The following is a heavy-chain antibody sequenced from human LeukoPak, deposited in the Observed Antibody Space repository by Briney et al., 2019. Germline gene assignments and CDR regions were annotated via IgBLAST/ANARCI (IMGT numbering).Heavy chain of an antibody. CDR2: MNPNSGNT. Sequence: ASVKVSCKASGYTFTSYDINWLRQATGLGLEWMGWMNPNSGNTGYAQKFQGRVTMTRNTSISTAYMELSSLRSEDTAVYYCARDSGFWSECYYGMDVWGQGTTVTVSS. V-gene: IGHV1-8*01. D-gene: IGHD3-3*01. CDR1: GYTFTSYD. CDR3: ARDSGFWSECYYGMDV. J-gene: IGHJ6*02.